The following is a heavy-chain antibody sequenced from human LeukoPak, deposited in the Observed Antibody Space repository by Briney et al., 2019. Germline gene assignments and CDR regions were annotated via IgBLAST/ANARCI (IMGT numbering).Heavy chain of an antibody. CDR1: GFTVSSNY. Sequence: GSLRLSCAASGFTVSSNYMSWVRQAPGKGLEWVSVIYSGGSTYYADSVKGRFTISRDNSKSTLYLQMNSLRAEDTAVYYCARDGYSSGWDSDWGQGTLVTVSS. CDR3: ARDGYSSGWDSD. J-gene: IGHJ4*02. D-gene: IGHD6-19*01. CDR2: IYSGGST. V-gene: IGHV3-66*01.